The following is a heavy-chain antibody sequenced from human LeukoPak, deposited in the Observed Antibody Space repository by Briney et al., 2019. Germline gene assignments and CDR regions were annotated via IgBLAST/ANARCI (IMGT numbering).Heavy chain of an antibody. CDR1: GFTFSSYS. CDR2: ISSSSSYI. D-gene: IGHD1-26*01. J-gene: IGHJ4*02. Sequence: GGSLRLSCAASGFTFSSYSMNWVRQAPGKGLEWVSSISSSSSYIYYADSVKGRFTISRDNAKNSLYLQMDSLRTEDTAVYYCTRDPGVGATPWGQGTLVTVSS. V-gene: IGHV3-21*01. CDR3: TRDPGVGATP.